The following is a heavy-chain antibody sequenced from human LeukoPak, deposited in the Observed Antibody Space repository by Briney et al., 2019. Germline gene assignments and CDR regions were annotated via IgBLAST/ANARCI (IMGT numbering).Heavy chain of an antibody. D-gene: IGHD2-15*01. CDR1: GGSFSGYY. CDR2: INHSGST. CDR3: ARGRIFGVY. Sequence: SETLSLTCAVYGGSFSGYYWSWIRQPPGKGLEWIGEINHSGSTNYNPSLKSRVTISVDTSKNQFSLKLSSMTAADTAVYYCARGRIFGVYWGQGTLVTVSS. V-gene: IGHV4-34*01. J-gene: IGHJ4*02.